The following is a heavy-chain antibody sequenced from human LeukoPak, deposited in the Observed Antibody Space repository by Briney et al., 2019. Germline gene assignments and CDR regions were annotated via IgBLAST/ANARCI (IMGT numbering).Heavy chain of an antibody. CDR3: AKNTRAAAGFGMDV. Sequence: GRSLRLSCAASGFTFSSYAMHWVRQAPGKGLEWVAVISYDGSNKYYADSVKGRFTISRDNSKNTLYLQMNSLRAEDTAVYYCAKNTRAAAGFGMDVWGQGTTVTVSS. V-gene: IGHV3-30-3*01. D-gene: IGHD6-13*01. CDR2: ISYDGSNK. CDR1: GFTFSSYA. J-gene: IGHJ6*02.